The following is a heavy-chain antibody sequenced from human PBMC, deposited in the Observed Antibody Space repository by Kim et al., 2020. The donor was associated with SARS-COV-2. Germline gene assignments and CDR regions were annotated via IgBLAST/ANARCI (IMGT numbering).Heavy chain of an antibody. J-gene: IGHJ5*02. Sequence: SETLSLTCTVSGGSISSSSYYWGWIRQPPGKGLEWIGSIYYSGSTYYNPSLKSRVTISVDTSKNQFSLKLSSVTAADTAVYYCARDEQRRHWFDPWGQGTLVTVSS. CDR3: ARDEQRRHWFDP. CDR2: IYYSGST. D-gene: IGHD6-19*01. V-gene: IGHV4-39*07. CDR1: GGSISSSSYY.